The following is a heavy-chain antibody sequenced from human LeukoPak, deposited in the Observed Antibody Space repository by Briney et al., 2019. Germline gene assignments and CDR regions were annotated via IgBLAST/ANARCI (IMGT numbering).Heavy chain of an antibody. Sequence: SETLSLTCTASSGSISSTSYYWGWIRQPPGKGLEWIGGIIYSGNTYYNPSLKSRVTISVDTTKNQFSLKLTSVTAADTAVYFCVRHFHGSGYVVDPWGQGTLVTVSS. CDR3: VRHFHGSGYVVDP. CDR1: SGSISSTSYY. V-gene: IGHV4-39*01. D-gene: IGHD6-13*01. CDR2: IIYSGNT. J-gene: IGHJ5*02.